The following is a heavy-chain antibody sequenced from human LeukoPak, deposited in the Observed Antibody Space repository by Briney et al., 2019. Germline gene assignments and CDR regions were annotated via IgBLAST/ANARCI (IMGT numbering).Heavy chain of an antibody. D-gene: IGHD3-22*01. J-gene: IGHJ4*02. CDR1: GGSFSGYY. V-gene: IGHV4-34*01. Sequence: SEALSLTCAVYGGSFSGYYWSWIRQPPGKGLEWIGEINHSGSTNYNPSLKSRVTISVDTSKNQFSLKLSSVTAADTAVYYCARDKRPSSGYYYFDYWGQGTLVTVSS. CDR2: INHSGST. CDR3: ARDKRPSSGYYYFDY.